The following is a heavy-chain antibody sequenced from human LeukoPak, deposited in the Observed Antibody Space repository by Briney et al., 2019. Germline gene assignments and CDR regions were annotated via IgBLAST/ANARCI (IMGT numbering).Heavy chain of an antibody. J-gene: IGHJ4*02. D-gene: IGHD3-9*01. CDR2: IKRETEAGTT. Sequence: GGSLRLSCAASGFTLSDAWMSWVRQAPGKGLEWVGRIKRETEAGTTYYAAPVKGRFTISRDDSKNTLYLQMNSLTTEDTSVYYCTTDWDLYDILNGLTGFDYWGQGTLVTVSS. V-gene: IGHV3-15*01. CDR1: GFTLSDAW. CDR3: TTDWDLYDILNGLTGFDY.